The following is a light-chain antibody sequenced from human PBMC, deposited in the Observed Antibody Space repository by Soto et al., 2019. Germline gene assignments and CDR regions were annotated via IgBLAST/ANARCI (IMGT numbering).Light chain of an antibody. CDR2: KAS. J-gene: IGKJ1*01. CDR1: QTISSW. CDR3: KQFNNYPLT. Sequence: DIQMTQSPSTLSGSVGDRVTITCRASQTISSWLAWYQQKPGKAHKLLIYKASTLKSGVQSRFSGSGSGTDFTLTIRSLQPEDFATYYCKQFNNYPLTFGQGTKVDIK. V-gene: IGKV1-5*03.